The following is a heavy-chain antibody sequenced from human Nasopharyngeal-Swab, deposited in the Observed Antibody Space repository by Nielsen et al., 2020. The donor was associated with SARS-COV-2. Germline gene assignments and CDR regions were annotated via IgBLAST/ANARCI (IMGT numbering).Heavy chain of an antibody. CDR3: ASYYDSSGYYYRFLVAFDI. CDR2: INTNTGNP. Sequence: WVRQAPGQGLEWMGWINTNTGNPTYAQGFTGRFVFSLDTSVSTAYLQISSLKAEDTAVYYCASYYDSSGYYYRFLVAFDIWGQGTMVTVSS. J-gene: IGHJ3*02. V-gene: IGHV7-4-1*02. D-gene: IGHD3-22*01.